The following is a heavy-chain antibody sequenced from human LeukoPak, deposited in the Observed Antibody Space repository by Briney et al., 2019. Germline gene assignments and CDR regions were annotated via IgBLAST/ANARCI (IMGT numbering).Heavy chain of an antibody. CDR2: IMPMFGTA. J-gene: IGHJ4*02. Sequence: ASVKVSCKASGYTFTSYGISWVRQAPGQGLEWMGGIMPMFGTANYAQKFQGRVTITADKSTSTAYMELSSLRSEDTAVYYCASGRTDIVVVPATLRNYYFDCWGQGTLVTVSS. CDR3: ASGRTDIVVVPATLRNYYFDC. CDR1: GYTFTSYG. V-gene: IGHV1-69*06. D-gene: IGHD2-2*01.